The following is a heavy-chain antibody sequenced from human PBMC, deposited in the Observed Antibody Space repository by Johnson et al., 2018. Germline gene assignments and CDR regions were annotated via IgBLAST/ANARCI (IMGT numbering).Heavy chain of an antibody. J-gene: IGHJ4*02. Sequence: QVQLQQWGAGLLKPSETLSLTCTVYSGSFSGYYWSWIRQPPGKGLEWIGEINHSGSTNYNPSLKSRVTISVDTSKNQFSLKLSSVTAADPALCYWAGGAGYSHPPGGYYFDSWGQGTLVTVSS. CDR3: AGGAGYSHPPGGYYFDS. D-gene: IGHD5-18*01. CDR1: SGSFSGYY. CDR2: INHSGST. V-gene: IGHV4-34*01.